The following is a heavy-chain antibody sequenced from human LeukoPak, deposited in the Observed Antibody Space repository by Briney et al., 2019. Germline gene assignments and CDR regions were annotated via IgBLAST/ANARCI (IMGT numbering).Heavy chain of an antibody. Sequence: ASVKVSCKASGYTFTSYYMHWVRQAPGQGLEWMGIINPSGGSTSYAQTFQGRVTMTRDTSTSTVYMELSSLRSEDTAVYYCARAFTVTQLFDYWGQGTLVTVSS. J-gene: IGHJ4*02. V-gene: IGHV1-46*01. CDR3: ARAFTVTQLFDY. CDR1: GYTFTSYY. CDR2: INPSGGST. D-gene: IGHD4-17*01.